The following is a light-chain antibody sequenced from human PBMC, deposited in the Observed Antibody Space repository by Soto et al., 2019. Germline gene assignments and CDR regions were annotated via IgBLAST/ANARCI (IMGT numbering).Light chain of an antibody. Sequence: DSQMTQSPSTLSASVGDRITITCRASPGISTWLAWYQQKPGKAPKLLIYKASTLEIGVPSRFSGSGSGTEFTLTISSLQPDDFASYYCQQYNSYSLTFGGGTKVEIK. CDR2: KAS. J-gene: IGKJ4*01. CDR1: PGISTW. CDR3: QQYNSYSLT. V-gene: IGKV1-5*03.